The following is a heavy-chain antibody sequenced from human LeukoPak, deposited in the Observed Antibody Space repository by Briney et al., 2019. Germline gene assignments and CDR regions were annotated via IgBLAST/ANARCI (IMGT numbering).Heavy chain of an antibody. Sequence: SVKVSCKASGGTFSSYAISWVRQAPGQGLEWMGGIIPIFGTANYAQKFQGRVTITTDESTSTAYMELSSLRSEDTAVYYCVSSPGSITTGDFQHWGQGTLVTVSS. CDR2: IIPIFGTA. V-gene: IGHV1-69*05. D-gene: IGHD3-22*01. CDR3: VSSPGSITTGDFQH. CDR1: GGTFSSYA. J-gene: IGHJ1*01.